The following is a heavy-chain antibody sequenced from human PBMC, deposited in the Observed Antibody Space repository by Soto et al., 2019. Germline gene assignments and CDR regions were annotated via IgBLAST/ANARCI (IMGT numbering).Heavy chain of an antibody. J-gene: IGHJ3*02. Sequence: SGGGLVQPGRSLRLSCAASGFTFDDYAMHWVRQAPGKGLEWVSGISWNSGSIGYADSVKGRFTISRDNAKNSLYLQMNSLRAEDTALYYCAKDWTPGYCSGGSCFDAFDIWGQGTMVTVSS. V-gene: IGHV3-9*01. CDR2: ISWNSGSI. D-gene: IGHD2-15*01. CDR3: AKDWTPGYCSGGSCFDAFDI. CDR1: GFTFDDYA.